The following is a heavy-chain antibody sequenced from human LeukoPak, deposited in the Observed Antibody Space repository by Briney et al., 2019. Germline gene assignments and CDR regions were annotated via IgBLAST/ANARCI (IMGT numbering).Heavy chain of an antibody. J-gene: IGHJ4*02. Sequence: ASLKVSCKASGYTFTAYDMHWVRQAPGQGLEWMGWINANSGDTNYAQTFQGRVTVTRDTSINTAYVELRRLTSDDTAVYYCVREHGGNSGFDYWGQGTLVTVCS. V-gene: IGHV1-2*02. CDR3: VREHGGNSGFDY. CDR1: GYTFTAYD. D-gene: IGHD4-23*01. CDR2: INANSGDT.